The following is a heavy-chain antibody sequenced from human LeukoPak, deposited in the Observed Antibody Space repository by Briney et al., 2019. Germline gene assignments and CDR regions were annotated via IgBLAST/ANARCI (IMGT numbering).Heavy chain of an antibody. J-gene: IGHJ4*02. CDR3: TSIGYDSSGYFDY. D-gene: IGHD3-22*01. Sequence: GGSLRLSCAASGFTFSVSAMHWVRQASGKGLEWVGRIRSKANSYATAYAASVKGRFTISRDDSKNTAYLQMNSLKTEDTVVYYCTSIGYDSSGYFDYWGQGTLVTVSS. CDR2: IRSKANSYAT. CDR1: GFTFSVSA. V-gene: IGHV3-73*01.